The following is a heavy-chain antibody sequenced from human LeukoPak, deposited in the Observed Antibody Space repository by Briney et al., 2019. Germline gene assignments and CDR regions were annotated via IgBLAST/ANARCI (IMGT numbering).Heavy chain of an antibody. V-gene: IGHV4-39*07. CDR3: ARDRVYSSGYRYFDL. J-gene: IGHJ2*01. CDR1: GGSISSSSYY. CDR2: IYYSGST. D-gene: IGHD3-22*01. Sequence: SETLSLTCTVSGGSISSSSYYWGWIRQPPGKGLEWIGSIYYSGSTYYNPSLKSRVTISVDTSKNQFSLKLSSVTAADTAVYYCARDRVYSSGYRYFDLWGRGTLVTVSS.